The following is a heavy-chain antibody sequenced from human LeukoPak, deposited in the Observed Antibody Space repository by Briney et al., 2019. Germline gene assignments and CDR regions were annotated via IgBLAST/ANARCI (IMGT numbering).Heavy chain of an antibody. V-gene: IGHV3-11*01. CDR2: ISSSGSTI. D-gene: IGHD3-10*01. Sequence: GGSLRLSCAASGFTFSDYYMSWIRQAPGKGLEWVSYISSSGSTIYYADSVEGRFTISRDNAKNSLYLQMNSLRAEDTAVYYCAIDKPNYYGSGSPVDYWGQGTLVTVSS. CDR3: AIDKPNYYGSGSPVDY. CDR1: GFTFSDYY. J-gene: IGHJ4*02.